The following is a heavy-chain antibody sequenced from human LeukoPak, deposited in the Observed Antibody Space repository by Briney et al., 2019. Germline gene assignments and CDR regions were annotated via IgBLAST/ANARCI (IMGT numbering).Heavy chain of an antibody. Sequence: GGSLRLSCAASGFTFSDYYMIWIRQAPGKGLEWVSYISSSGSTIYYAESVKGRFTISRDNAKNSLYLQMNSLRAEDTAVYYCARRATTVTRTGDYWGQGTRVTVSS. V-gene: IGHV3-11*04. CDR1: GFTFSDYY. CDR2: ISSSGSTI. D-gene: IGHD4-17*01. CDR3: ARRATTVTRTGDY. J-gene: IGHJ4*02.